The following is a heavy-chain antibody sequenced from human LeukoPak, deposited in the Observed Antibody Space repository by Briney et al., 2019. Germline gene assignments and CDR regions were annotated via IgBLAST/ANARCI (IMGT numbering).Heavy chain of an antibody. J-gene: IGHJ4*02. Sequence: GGSLRLSCAASGFTFSSYEMNWIRKAKGKGLESVSYISSSGSTIYYADSVKGRFTISRDNAKNSLYLQMNSLRAEDTAVYYCARGSPQDYFDYWGQGTLVTVSS. CDR3: ARGSPQDYFDY. CDR1: GFTFSSYE. CDR2: ISSSGSTI. V-gene: IGHV3-48*03.